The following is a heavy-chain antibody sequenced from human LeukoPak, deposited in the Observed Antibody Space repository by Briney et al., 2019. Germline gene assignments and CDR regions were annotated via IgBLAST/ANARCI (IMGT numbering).Heavy chain of an antibody. V-gene: IGHV3-7*03. CDR1: GFTFSSYW. CDR3: ARDTVGDHDYGDYWFDP. Sequence: GGSLRLSCAASGFTFSSYWMSWVRQAPGKGLEWVANIKQDGSEKYYVDSVKGRFTISRDNAKNSLYLQMNSLRAEDTAVYYCARDTVGDHDYGDYWFDPWGQGTLVTVSS. CDR2: IKQDGSEK. D-gene: IGHD4-17*01. J-gene: IGHJ5*02.